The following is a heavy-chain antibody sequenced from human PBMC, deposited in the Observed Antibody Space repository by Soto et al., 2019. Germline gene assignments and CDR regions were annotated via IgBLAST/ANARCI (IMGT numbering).Heavy chain of an antibody. CDR3: ARDNTLHFWGGYGNWFDP. D-gene: IGHD3-3*02. V-gene: IGHV3-30-3*01. CDR1: GFTFSSYA. CDR2: ISYDGSNK. J-gene: IGHJ5*02. Sequence: QVQLVESGGGVVQPGRSLRLSCAASGFTFSSYAMHWVRQAPGKGLEWVAVISYDGSNKYYADSVKGRFTISRDNSKNTLYLQMNSLRAEDTAVYYCARDNTLHFWGGYGNWFDPWGQGTLVTVSS.